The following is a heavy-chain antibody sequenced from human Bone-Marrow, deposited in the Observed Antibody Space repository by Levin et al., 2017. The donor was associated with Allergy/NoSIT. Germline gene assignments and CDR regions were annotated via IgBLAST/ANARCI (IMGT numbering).Heavy chain of an antibody. CDR3: ARHKDYGGNGYYYYGMDV. Sequence: LSLTCAASGFTFTDYAIHWIRHAPGRGLEWVSGVSWNSGTIGYADSVKGRFTISRDNAKNSLYLQMNSLRTEDTALYFCARHKDYGGNGYYYYGMDVWGQGTTVTVSS. V-gene: IGHV3-9*01. CDR1: GFTFTDYA. D-gene: IGHD4-23*01. J-gene: IGHJ6*02. CDR2: VSWNSGTI.